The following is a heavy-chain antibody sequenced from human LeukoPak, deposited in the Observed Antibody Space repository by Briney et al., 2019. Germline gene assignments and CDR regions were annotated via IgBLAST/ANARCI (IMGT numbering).Heavy chain of an antibody. J-gene: IGHJ6*02. Sequence: QPGGSLRLSCAASGFTFSSYGMHWVRQAPGKGLEWVAVISYDGSNKYYADSVKGRFTISRDNSKNTLYLQMNSLRAEDTAVYCCARGRWDTGGLHGMDVWGQGTTVTVSS. D-gene: IGHD2-8*02. CDR1: GFTFSSYG. CDR2: ISYDGSNK. V-gene: IGHV3-30*03. CDR3: ARGRWDTGGLHGMDV.